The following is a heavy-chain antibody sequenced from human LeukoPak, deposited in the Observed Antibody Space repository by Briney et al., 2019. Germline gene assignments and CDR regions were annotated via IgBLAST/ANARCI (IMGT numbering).Heavy chain of an antibody. CDR3: ARDTVATGWRYYYGMDV. D-gene: IGHD4-17*01. J-gene: IGHJ6*02. CDR1: GYTFTSYD. Sequence: RASVKVSCKASGYTFTSYDINWVRQATGQGLEWIGWMNPNSGNTGYAQKFHGRVTMTRNTSISTAYMELSSLRSEDTAVYYCARDTVATGWRYYYGMDVWGQGTTVTVSS. CDR2: MNPNSGNT. V-gene: IGHV1-8*01.